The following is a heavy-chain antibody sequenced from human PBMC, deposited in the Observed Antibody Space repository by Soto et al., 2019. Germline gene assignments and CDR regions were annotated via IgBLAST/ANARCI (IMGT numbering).Heavy chain of an antibody. CDR2: ISYDGSNK. CDR1: GFTFSSYA. J-gene: IGHJ4*02. V-gene: IGHV3-30-3*01. CDR3: ATGGIVVVVAARTAFDD. D-gene: IGHD2-15*01. Sequence: GGSPRLSCAASGFTFSSYAMHWFRQAPGKGLEWVAVISYDGSNKYYADSVKGRFTISRDNSKNTLYLQMNSLRAEDTAVYYCATGGIVVVVAARTAFDDWGQGTLVTGSS.